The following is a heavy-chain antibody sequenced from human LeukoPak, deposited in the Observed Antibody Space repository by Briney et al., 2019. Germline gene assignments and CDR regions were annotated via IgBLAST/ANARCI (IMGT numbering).Heavy chain of an antibody. Sequence: NSSGTLSLTCAVSGGSISSSNWWSWVRQPPGKGLEWIGEIYHSGSTNYNPSLKSRVTISVDKSKNQFSLKLSSVTAADTAVYYCARASLPPNYDFWSGYFSYYYYYGMDVWGQGTTVTVSS. CDR3: ARASLPPNYDFWSGYFSYYYYYGMDV. CDR1: GGSISSSNW. D-gene: IGHD3-3*01. CDR2: IYHSGST. J-gene: IGHJ6*02. V-gene: IGHV4-4*02.